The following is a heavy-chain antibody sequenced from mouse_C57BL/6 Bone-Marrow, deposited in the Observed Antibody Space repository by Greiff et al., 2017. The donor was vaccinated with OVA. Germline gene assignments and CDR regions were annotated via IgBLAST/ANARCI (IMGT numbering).Heavy chain of an antibody. J-gene: IGHJ2*01. D-gene: IGHD1-1*01. CDR1: GYTFTSYW. V-gene: IGHV1-64*01. CDR3: ARIYYYGFFDY. CDR2: IHPNSGST. Sequence: VQLQQPGAELVKPGASVKLSCKASGYTFTSYWMHWVKQRPGQGLEWIGMIHPNSGSTNYNEKFKSKATLTVDKSSSTAYMQLSSLTSEDSAVYYCARIYYYGFFDYWGQGTTLTVSS.